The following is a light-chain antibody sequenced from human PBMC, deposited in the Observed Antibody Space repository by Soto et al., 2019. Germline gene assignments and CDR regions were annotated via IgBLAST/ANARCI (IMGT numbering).Light chain of an antibody. V-gene: IGKV3-15*01. Sequence: EIVMTQSPATLSVSPGERATLSCRASQSVSSNLAWYQQKPGQAPRLLIYGASTRATGIPARFSGSGSGTDFTLTLSSLQSEDFAVYYWQQYNNWPPWTFGQGTKVEIK. CDR2: GAS. CDR1: QSVSSN. CDR3: QQYNNWPPWT. J-gene: IGKJ1*01.